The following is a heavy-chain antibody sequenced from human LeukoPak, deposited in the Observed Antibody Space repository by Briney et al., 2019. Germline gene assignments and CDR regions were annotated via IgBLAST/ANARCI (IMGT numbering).Heavy chain of an antibody. CDR1: GFSFSSYA. J-gene: IGHJ4*02. V-gene: IGHV3-23*01. CDR3: AKRSGYTTGWFFDF. CDR2: ISGSGDNT. Sequence: AGGSLKLSCAASGFSFSSYAMSWVRQAPGKGLEWVSSISGSGDNTYYAESVKGRFTISRGNSKNTLFLQMNSLRAEDTAVFYCAKRSGYTTGWFFDFWGQGTLVTVSS. D-gene: IGHD6-19*01.